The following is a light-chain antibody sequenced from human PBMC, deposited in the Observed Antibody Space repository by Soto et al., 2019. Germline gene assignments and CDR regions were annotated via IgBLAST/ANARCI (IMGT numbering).Light chain of an antibody. J-gene: IGKJ4*01. V-gene: IGKV3-20*01. CDR2: GAS. Sequence: EIVLTQSPGTLSLSPGERATLSCRASQSVSSGYLAWYQQKPGQAPRLLMYGASSRATGIPDRFSGSGSGTDFTLTISRLEPEDFAVYYCQPYGSSPLTFGGGTKVDIK. CDR1: QSVSSGY. CDR3: QPYGSSPLT.